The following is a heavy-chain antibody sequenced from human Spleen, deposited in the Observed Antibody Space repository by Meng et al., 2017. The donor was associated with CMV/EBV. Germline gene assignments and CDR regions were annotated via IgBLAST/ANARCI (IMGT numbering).Heavy chain of an antibody. CDR1: GGSISSHY. V-gene: IGHV4-59*11. CDR3: ARGVSDYDVLTGYYVWFDP. D-gene: IGHD3-9*01. CDR2: FYYSGNT. J-gene: IGHJ5*02. Sequence: GSLRLSCTVSGGSISSHYWSWIRQSPGRGLEWIGHFYYSGNTNYSPSLKGRVSISIDTSKNQFSLNLSSVTAADTAVYYCARGVSDYDVLTGYYVWFDPWGQGTLVTVSS.